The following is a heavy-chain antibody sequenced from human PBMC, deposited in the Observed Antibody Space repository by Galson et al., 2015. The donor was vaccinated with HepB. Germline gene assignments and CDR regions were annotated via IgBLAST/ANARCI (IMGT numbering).Heavy chain of an antibody. V-gene: IGHV3-23*01. CDR3: AKDTDRSRYFDWLSQSHFDF. CDR1: RFTFSSYA. CDR2: ITSGGST. J-gene: IGHJ4*02. Sequence: SLRLSCAASRFTFSSYAMSWVRQAPGKGLEWVSAITSGGSTYYADSVKGRFTISRDNSKNTLYLQMNSLRAEDTAVYYCAKDTDRSRYFDWLSQSHFDFWGQGTLVTVSS. D-gene: IGHD3-9*01.